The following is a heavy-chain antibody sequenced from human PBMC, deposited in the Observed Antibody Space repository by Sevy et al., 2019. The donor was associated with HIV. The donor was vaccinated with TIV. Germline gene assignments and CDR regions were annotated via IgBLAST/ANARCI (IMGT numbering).Heavy chain of an antibody. V-gene: IGHV3-23*01. Sequence: GGSLRLSCAASGFAFYEYSMSWIRQALGKGLEWVATLSFGCGKINYADSVKGRFTISRDNSKNSFYLQMDNLRVEDTALYYCAREGCSRPHDYWGQGTRVTVSS. D-gene: IGHD2-8*01. CDR3: AREGCSRPHDY. CDR2: LSFGCGKI. CDR1: GFAFYEYS. J-gene: IGHJ4*02.